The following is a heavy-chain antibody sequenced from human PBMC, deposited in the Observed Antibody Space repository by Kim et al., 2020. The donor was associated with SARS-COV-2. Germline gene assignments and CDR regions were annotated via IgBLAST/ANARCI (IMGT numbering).Heavy chain of an antibody. J-gene: IGHJ4*02. V-gene: IGHV3-21*01. Sequence: GGSLRLSCAASGFTFSSYSMNWVRQAPGKGLEWVSSISSSSSYIYYADSVKGRFTISRDNAKNSLYLQMNSLRAEDTAVYYCAREGARRSGSYSGEDYFDYWGQGTLVTVSS. D-gene: IGHD1-26*01. CDR3: AREGARRSGSYSGEDYFDY. CDR2: ISSSSSYI. CDR1: GFTFSSYS.